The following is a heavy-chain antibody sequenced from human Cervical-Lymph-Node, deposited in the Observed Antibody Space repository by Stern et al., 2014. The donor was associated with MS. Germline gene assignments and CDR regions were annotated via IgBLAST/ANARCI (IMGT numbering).Heavy chain of an antibody. J-gene: IGHJ5*02. CDR2: IQWNSIDI. CDR3: AKAMDCMSTTCSRFDP. V-gene: IGHV3-9*01. Sequence: VQLVASGGGLVQPGGSLGLSWAAAGFTFDDYAMHCVRQVPGQGLAWVSGIQWNSIDIRYADSVKGRFTISRVNAKNSLYLQMNGLRPEDTALYFCAKAMDCMSTTCSRFDPWGRGTLVTVSS. D-gene: IGHD2-2*01. CDR1: GFTFDDYA.